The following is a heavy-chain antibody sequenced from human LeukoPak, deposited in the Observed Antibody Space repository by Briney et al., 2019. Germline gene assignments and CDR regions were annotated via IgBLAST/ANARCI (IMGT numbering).Heavy chain of an antibody. D-gene: IGHD4-17*01. J-gene: IGHJ4*02. CDR2: ISGSGGST. CDR3: AKPFFDTVTTDY. V-gene: IGHV3-23*01. CDR1: GFTFSSYA. Sequence: GSLRLSCAASGFTFSSYAMSWVRQAPGKGLEWVSAISGSGGSTYYADSVKGRFTISRDNSENTLYLQMNSLRAEDTAVYYCAKPFFDTVTTDYWGQGTLVTVSS.